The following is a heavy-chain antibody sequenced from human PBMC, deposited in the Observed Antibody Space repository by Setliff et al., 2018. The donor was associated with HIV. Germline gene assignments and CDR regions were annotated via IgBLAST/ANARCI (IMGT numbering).Heavy chain of an antibody. CDR3: ARSPGVRYDP. CDR2: INHSGST. CDR1: GGSFSGYY. D-gene: IGHD3-10*01. V-gene: IGHV4-34*01. Sequence: SETLSLTCAVYGGSFSGYYWSWIRQPPGKGLEWIGEINHSGSTNYNPSLKSRVTISVDTSKNQFSLKLSSVTAADTAVYYCARSPGVRYDPWGQGTLVTVSS. J-gene: IGHJ5*02.